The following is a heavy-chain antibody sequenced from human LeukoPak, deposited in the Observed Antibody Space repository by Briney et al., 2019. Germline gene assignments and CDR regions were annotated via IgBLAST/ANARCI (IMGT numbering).Heavy chain of an antibody. Sequence: GGSLRLSCVASGFTFSSYAMSWVRQAPEKGLEWVSTISGSGGSTYYADSVKGRFTISRDNSKNTLYLQMNSLRAEDTAVYYCAKALQGSGSYYNPGAFDIWGQGTMVTVSS. V-gene: IGHV3-23*01. CDR2: ISGSGGST. CDR1: GFTFSSYA. J-gene: IGHJ3*02. CDR3: AKALQGSGSYYNPGAFDI. D-gene: IGHD3-10*01.